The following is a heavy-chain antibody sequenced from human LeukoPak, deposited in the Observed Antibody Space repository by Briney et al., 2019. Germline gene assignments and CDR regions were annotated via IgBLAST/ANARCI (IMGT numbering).Heavy chain of an antibody. CDR3: ARRVRWELSFDY. CDR2: INHSGST. V-gene: IGHV4-34*01. J-gene: IGHJ4*02. Sequence: SETLPLTCAVYGGSFSGYYWSWIRQPPGKGLEWIGEINHSGSTNYNPSLKSRVTISVDTSKNQFSLKLSSVTAADTAVYYCARRVRWELSFDYWGQGTLVTVSS. CDR1: GGSFSGYY. D-gene: IGHD1-26*01.